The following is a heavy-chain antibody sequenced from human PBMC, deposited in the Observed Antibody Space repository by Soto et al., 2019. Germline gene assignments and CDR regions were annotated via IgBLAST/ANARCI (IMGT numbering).Heavy chain of an antibody. Sequence: ASVKVSCKASGDTFNNYSISWVRQAPGQGLEWMGGIIPIFGTANYAQKFQGRVTITADKSTSTAYMELSSLRSEDTAIYYCASRTGYSSGFDAFDIWGHGTMVTVSS. CDR3: ASRTGYSSGFDAFDI. V-gene: IGHV1-69*06. D-gene: IGHD6-19*01. CDR1: GDTFNNYS. J-gene: IGHJ3*02. CDR2: IIPIFGTA.